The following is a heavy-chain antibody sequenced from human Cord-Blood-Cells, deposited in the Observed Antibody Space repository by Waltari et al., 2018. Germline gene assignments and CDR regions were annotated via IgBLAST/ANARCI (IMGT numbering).Heavy chain of an antibody. Sequence: QVQLGQSGAEVKKLGSSVKVSCKASEGTFISHAISRVRHATGQGLEWMGGIIPIMGTANYAQRFQGRVTITADESTSTAYMELSSLRSEDTAVYDCASGKAYGDYAYVMDVWGQGTTVTVSS. D-gene: IGHD4-17*01. CDR2: IIPIMGTA. J-gene: IGHJ6*02. CDR1: EGTFISHA. V-gene: IGHV1-69*01. CDR3: ASGKAYGDYAYVMDV.